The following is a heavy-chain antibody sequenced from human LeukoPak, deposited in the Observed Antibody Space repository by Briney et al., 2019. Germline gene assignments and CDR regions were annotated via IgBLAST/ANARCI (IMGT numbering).Heavy chain of an antibody. CDR1: GYTFTSYD. D-gene: IGHD3-9*01. CDR2: MNPNSGNT. J-gene: IGHJ4*02. V-gene: IGHV1-8*03. Sequence: ASVKVSCKASGYTFTSYDINWVRQATGQGLEWMGWMNPNSGNTGYAQKFQGRVTITRNTSISTAYMELSSLRAEDTAVYYCAKGHSLRSYDWLDYWGQGTLVTVSS. CDR3: AKGHSLRSYDWLDY.